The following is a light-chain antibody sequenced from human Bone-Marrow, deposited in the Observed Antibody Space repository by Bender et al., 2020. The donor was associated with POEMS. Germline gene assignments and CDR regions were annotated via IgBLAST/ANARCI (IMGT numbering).Light chain of an antibody. CDR2: EVS. Sequence: QSALTQPASVSGSPGQSITISCTGTSSDVAGYTSVSWFQQHPGKAPKLIIYEVSNRPSGISARFSASKSGNTASLTISGLQAEDEADYYCSTYTSGSSPHWVFGGGTRLTVL. V-gene: IGLV2-14*01. CDR1: SSDVAGYTS. CDR3: STYTSGSSPHWV. J-gene: IGLJ3*02.